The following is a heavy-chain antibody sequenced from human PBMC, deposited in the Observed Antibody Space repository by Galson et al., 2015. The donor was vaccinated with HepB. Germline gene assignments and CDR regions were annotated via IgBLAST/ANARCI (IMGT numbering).Heavy chain of an antibody. CDR3: ARGYGDYVFHF. CDR1: GFIFSDYY. J-gene: IGHJ4*02. D-gene: IGHD4-17*01. Sequence: SLRVSCAASGFIFSDYYMTWIRQAPGKGLECVSYITGSGMTTQYADSVKGRFSISRDNAKNLLYLHMDSLRAEDTAVYYCARGYGDYVFHFWGQGTLVTVSS. V-gene: IGHV3-11*01. CDR2: ITGSGMTT.